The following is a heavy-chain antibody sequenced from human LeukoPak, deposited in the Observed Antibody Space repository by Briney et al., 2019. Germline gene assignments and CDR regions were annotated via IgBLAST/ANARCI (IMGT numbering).Heavy chain of an antibody. J-gene: IGHJ3*02. V-gene: IGHV5-51*01. CDR3: ARQKYSSGLDAFDI. CDR1: GYSFTNYW. D-gene: IGHD5-18*01. Sequence: GESLKISCKGSGYSFTNYWIGWVRQVPGKGLEWMTIIYPGDSDTRYSPSFQGQVTISADKSINTAYLQWSSLKSSDSAMYYCARQKYSSGLDAFDIWGQGTMVTVSS. CDR2: IYPGDSDT.